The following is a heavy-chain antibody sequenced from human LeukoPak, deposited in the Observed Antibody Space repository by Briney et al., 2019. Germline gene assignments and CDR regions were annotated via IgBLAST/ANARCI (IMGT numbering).Heavy chain of an antibody. CDR2: IIPIFGIA. Sequence: GASVNVSCKASGGTFSIYAISWVRQAPGQGLERMGRIIPIFGIANYAQKFQRRVTITADKSTSTAYMELSSLRPEDTAVYYCARGGPVAATERYFDYWGQGTLVTVSS. CDR1: GGTFSIYA. J-gene: IGHJ4*02. D-gene: IGHD2-15*01. CDR3: ARGGPVAATERYFDY. V-gene: IGHV1-69*04.